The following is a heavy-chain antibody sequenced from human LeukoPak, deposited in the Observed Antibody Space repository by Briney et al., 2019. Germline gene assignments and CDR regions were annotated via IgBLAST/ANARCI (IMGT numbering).Heavy chain of an antibody. J-gene: IGHJ4*02. CDR3: ARGNRGPDY. V-gene: IGHV3-30-3*01. CDR2: ISYDGSNK. Sequence: GGSLRLSCAASGFTFSSYAMHWVRQAPGKGLEWVAVISYDGSNKYYADSVKGRFTISRDNAKNTLYLQMNSLRAEDTAVYYCARGNRGPDYWGQGTLVTVSS. CDR1: GFTFSSYA.